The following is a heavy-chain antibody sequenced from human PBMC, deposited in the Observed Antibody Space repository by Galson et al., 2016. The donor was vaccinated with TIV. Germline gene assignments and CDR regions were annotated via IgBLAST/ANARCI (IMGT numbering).Heavy chain of an antibody. J-gene: IGHJ4*02. Sequence: SLRLSCAASGFTFSSYAMTWVRQAPGKGLEWVSTISGSAGSTYYADSVKGRFTISRGNSKNSLSLQMNSLRAEDTAVYFCAKAKSWDTRPLSSDYWGQGTLVSVSS. D-gene: IGHD5-18*01. CDR2: ISGSAGST. V-gene: IGHV3-23*01. CDR3: AKAKSWDTRPLSSDY. CDR1: GFTFSSYA.